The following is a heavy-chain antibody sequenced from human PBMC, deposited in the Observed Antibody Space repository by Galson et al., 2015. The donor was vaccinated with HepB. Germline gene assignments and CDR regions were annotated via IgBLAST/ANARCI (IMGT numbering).Heavy chain of an antibody. CDR2: INTNTGNP. CDR3: ARDRGRGWFDP. CDR1: GYAFTTHG. D-gene: IGHD5-24*01. J-gene: IGHJ5*02. Sequence: SVKVSCKASGYAFTTHGMNWVRQAPGQGLEWMGWINTNTGNPTYAQGFTGRFVFSWDTSASTAYLQINSLKSEDTAVYYCARDRGRGWFDPWGQGILVTVSP. V-gene: IGHV7-4-1*02.